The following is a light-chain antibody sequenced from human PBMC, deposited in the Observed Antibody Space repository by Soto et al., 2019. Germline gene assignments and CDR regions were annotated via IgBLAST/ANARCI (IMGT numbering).Light chain of an antibody. V-gene: IGKV3-20*01. CDR3: QQGIT. CDR2: GAS. Sequence: EIVLTQSPGTLSLSPGERATLSCRASQSVSSSYLAWYQQKPGQAPRLLIYGASSRATGIPDRFSGSGSGTDFTLTISRLEPEDFAVNYCQQGITFGQGTRLEIK. J-gene: IGKJ5*01. CDR1: QSVSSSY.